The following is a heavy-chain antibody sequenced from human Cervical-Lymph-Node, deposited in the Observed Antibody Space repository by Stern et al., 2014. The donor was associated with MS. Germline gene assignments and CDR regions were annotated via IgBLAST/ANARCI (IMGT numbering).Heavy chain of an antibody. J-gene: IGHJ4*02. CDR3: ARMGFGSSTSWDY. CDR2: IFSNDEK. V-gene: IGHV2-26*01. D-gene: IGHD2-2*01. Sequence: QVTLREPGPVLVKPTETLTLTCTVSGFSLSNARMGVSWIRQPPGKALEWLAHIFSNDEKSYSTSLKSRLTISKDTSKSQVVLTMTNMDPVDTATYYCARMGFGSSTSWDYWGQGTLVTVSS. CDR1: GFSLSNARMG.